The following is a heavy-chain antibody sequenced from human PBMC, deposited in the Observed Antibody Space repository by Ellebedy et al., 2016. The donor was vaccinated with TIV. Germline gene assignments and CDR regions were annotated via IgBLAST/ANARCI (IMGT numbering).Heavy chain of an antibody. V-gene: IGHV3-74*01. CDR2: ITGNGRGT. CDR1: GFTFSSYV. CDR3: TREHWSSLPS. D-gene: IGHD3-3*01. Sequence: PGGSLRLSCAASGFTFSSYVMHWVRQAPGKGLVWVSGITGNGRGTNYADSVRGRFVISRDNAKNILYLQMNSLGADDTAVYYCTREHWSSLPSWGQGTLVTVSS. J-gene: IGHJ5*02.